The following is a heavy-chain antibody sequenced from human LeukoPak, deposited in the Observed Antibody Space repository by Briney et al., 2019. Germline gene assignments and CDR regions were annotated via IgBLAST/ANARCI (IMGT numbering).Heavy chain of an antibody. J-gene: IGHJ4*02. CDR1: EYTFTTYY. CDR3: ARGRGTSSFDY. V-gene: IGHV1-2*02. CDR2: INPNSGDS. Sequence: APVKVSCKASEYTFTTYYFHWVRQAPGQGLEWMGWINPNSGDSKCTEKFQDRVTMTRDTSISTVYMELSRLRYDDTAVYYCARGRGTSSFDYWGQGTLVTVSS. D-gene: IGHD6-6*01.